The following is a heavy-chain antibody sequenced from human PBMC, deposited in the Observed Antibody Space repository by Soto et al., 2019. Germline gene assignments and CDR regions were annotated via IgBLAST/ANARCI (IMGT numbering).Heavy chain of an antibody. V-gene: IGHV4-4*02. CDR1: GASISSSHW. CDR3: ARNAVVSAALDP. CDR2: VYHSGSA. Sequence: SETLSLTCDVSGASISSSHWWCWLRQPPGKGLEWIGEVYHSGSANYNPSLESRVTMSVDKSKNQFSLRLSSVTAADTALYYCARNAVVSAALDPWGQGTLVTVSS. D-gene: IGHD2-2*01. J-gene: IGHJ5*02.